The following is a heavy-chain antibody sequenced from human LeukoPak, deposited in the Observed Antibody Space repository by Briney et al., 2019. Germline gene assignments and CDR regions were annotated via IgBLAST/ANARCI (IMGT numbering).Heavy chain of an antibody. CDR1: GGSMSSYY. J-gene: IGHJ3*02. D-gene: IGHD4-17*01. V-gene: IGHV4-4*07. Sequence: SETLSLTCTVSGGSMSSYYWSWIRQPAGKGVEWIGRIYTSGSTNYNPSLKSRVTMSVDTSKNQFSLKLSSVTAADTAVYYCASQEAPTVTTRRNDAFDIWGQGTMVTVSS. CDR2: IYTSGST. CDR3: ASQEAPTVTTRRNDAFDI.